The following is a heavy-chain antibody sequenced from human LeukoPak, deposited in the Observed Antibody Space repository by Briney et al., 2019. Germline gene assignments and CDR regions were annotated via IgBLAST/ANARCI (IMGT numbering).Heavy chain of an antibody. CDR3: ARGCYGSGWHYYLEY. Sequence: SETLSLTCSVSGDSVSSHYWSWIRQPPGKGLEWIGYIYYSGSTNYNPYLKSRVTISGDTSKNQLSLKLSSVTAADTAVYYCARGCYGSGWHYYLEYWGQGTLVTVSS. CDR1: GDSVSSHY. CDR2: IYYSGST. D-gene: IGHD3-22*01. J-gene: IGHJ4*02. V-gene: IGHV4-59*08.